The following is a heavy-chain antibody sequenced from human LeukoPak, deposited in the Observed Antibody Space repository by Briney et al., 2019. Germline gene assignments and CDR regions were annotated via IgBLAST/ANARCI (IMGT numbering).Heavy chain of an antibody. CDR3: ARQTATYDLDY. CDR2: IWHDGSNK. V-gene: IGHV3-33*01. D-gene: IGHD3-3*01. Sequence: GGSLRLSCAASGFTFTNYGIHWVRQAPGKGLEWVGVIWHDGSNKYYGDSVKGRCTISRDNSKNTLYLQMSSLRVEDTAVYYCARQTATYDLDYWGQGTLVTVSS. CDR1: GFTFTNYG. J-gene: IGHJ4*02.